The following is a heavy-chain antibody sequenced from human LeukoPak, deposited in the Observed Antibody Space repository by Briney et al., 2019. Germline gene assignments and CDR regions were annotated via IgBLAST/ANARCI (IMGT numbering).Heavy chain of an antibody. V-gene: IGHV3-30*04. J-gene: IGHJ6*04. D-gene: IGHD3-10*02. CDR2: ISFDGSDQ. CDR1: GFTFSSYA. Sequence: GGSLRLSCAASGFTFSSYAMHWVRQAPGKGLEWVAVISFDGSDQYYADSVKGRFTISRDNSKNTLYLQMNSLRAEDTAVYYCAELGITMIGGVWGKGTTVTISS. CDR3: AELGITMIGGV.